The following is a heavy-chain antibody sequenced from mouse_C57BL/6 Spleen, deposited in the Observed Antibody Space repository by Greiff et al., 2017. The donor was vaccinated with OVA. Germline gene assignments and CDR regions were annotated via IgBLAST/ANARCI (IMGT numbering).Heavy chain of an antibody. J-gene: IGHJ3*01. CDR2: IYPGSGSP. V-gene: IGHV1-55*01. D-gene: IGHD3-2*02. CDR3: ASSEDTTQDTFAY. Sequence: VQLQQPGAELVKPGASVKMSCKASGYTFTSYWITWVKQRPGQGLEWIGVIYPGSGSPNYNEKFKSKATLTVDKSSSTAYMQLSSLTSEDSAFEYCASSEDTTQDTFAYWGQGTLVTVSA. CDR1: GYTFTSYW.